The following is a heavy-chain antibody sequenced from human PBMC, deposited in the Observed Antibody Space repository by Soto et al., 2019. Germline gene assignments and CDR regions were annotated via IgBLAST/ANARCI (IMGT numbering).Heavy chain of an antibody. J-gene: IGHJ4*02. Sequence: QVQLVQSGAEVKRPGSSVKVSCKASGDTFNFYAINWVRQAPGLGLEWMGRVNPIVSMSNYAQKFRGRGTMTADKSTSKAYMELSSLRSEDTAIYYCASSYGSGYRAFDYWGQGALVTVSS. CDR3: ASSYGSGYRAFDY. CDR1: GDTFNFYA. V-gene: IGHV1-69*02. CDR2: VNPIVSMS. D-gene: IGHD3-10*01.